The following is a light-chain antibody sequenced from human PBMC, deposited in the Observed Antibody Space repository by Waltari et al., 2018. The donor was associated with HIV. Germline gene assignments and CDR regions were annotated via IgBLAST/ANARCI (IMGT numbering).Light chain of an antibody. V-gene: IGLV3-9*01. J-gene: IGLJ2*01. Sequence: SYELTQPLSVSVALGQTATITCGGNNIGRKNVCWYQQKPGQAPVLIIYRDKTRPSGIPERFSGSNPGNTATLIISRAQAGDEADYYCQVRDSSTVVFGGGTNLTVL. CDR3: QVRDSSTVV. CDR1: NIGRKN. CDR2: RDK.